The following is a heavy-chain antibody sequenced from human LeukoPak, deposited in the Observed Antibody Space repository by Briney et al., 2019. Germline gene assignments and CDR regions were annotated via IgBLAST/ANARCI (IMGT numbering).Heavy chain of an antibody. V-gene: IGHV3-33*08. Sequence: GGSLRLSCAASGFTFSNSGMHWVRQAPGKGLEWVAVIWFDGNKKNYADSVKGRFTISKDNPRNTLYLQMNSLRAEDTAVYYCARDTSTRGTYGMDVWGQGTTVTVSS. J-gene: IGHJ6*02. CDR1: GFTFSNSG. CDR3: ARDTSTRGTYGMDV. D-gene: IGHD3-16*01. CDR2: IWFDGNKK.